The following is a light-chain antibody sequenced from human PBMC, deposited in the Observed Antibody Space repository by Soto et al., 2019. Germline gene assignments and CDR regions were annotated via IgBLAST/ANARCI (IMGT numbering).Light chain of an antibody. CDR2: AAS. CDR1: QSVINNY. CDR3: HQYGRAPPET. J-gene: IGKJ1*01. Sequence: ESVLTQSPGSLSLSQGDRATLSCRASQSVINNYIAWYQLKPGQAPRLLIYAASSRAAGIPDRFSGSGSGTDFTLTISRLEPEDFAVYYCHQYGRAPPETFGQGTRVEIK. V-gene: IGKV3-20*01.